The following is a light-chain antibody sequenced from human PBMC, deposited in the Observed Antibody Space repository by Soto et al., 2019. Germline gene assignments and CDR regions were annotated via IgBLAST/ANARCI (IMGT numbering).Light chain of an antibody. CDR2: DVS. CDR1: GSGLGHYNS. Sequence: QSALTQPRSVSGSPGQSVTISCTGTGSGLGHYNSVSWYQYHPSKAPKLIIFDVSERPAGVPDRFSGSKSANTASLTISGLQVEDEADYYCCSYAGSYVYVFGTGTKVTVL. CDR3: CSYAGSYVYV. J-gene: IGLJ1*01. V-gene: IGLV2-11*01.